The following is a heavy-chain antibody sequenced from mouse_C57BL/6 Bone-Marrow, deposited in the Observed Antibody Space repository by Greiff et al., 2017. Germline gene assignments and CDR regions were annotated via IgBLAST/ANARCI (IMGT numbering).Heavy chain of an antibody. CDR1: GYTFTNYW. Sequence: QVQLKQSGAELVRPGTSVKMSCKASGYTFTNYWIGWAKQRPGHGLEWIGDIYPGGGYTNYNEKFKGKATLTADKSSSTAYMQFSSLTSEDSAIYYCARRDDYDRFDYWGQGTTLTVSS. D-gene: IGHD2-4*01. V-gene: IGHV1-63*01. CDR2: IYPGGGYT. CDR3: ARRDDYDRFDY. J-gene: IGHJ2*01.